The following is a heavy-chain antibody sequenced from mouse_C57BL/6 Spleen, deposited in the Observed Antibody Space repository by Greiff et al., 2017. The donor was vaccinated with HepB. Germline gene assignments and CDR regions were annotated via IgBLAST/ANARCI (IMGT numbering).Heavy chain of an antibody. CDR2: ISDGGSYT. Sequence: EVQLVESGGGLVKPGGSLKLSCAASGFTFSSYAMSWVRQTPEKRLEWVATISDGGSYTYYPDNVKGRFTISRDNAKNNLYLQMSHLKSEDTAMYYCARDQYYGSSYRDYYAMDYWGQGTSVTVSS. D-gene: IGHD1-1*01. V-gene: IGHV5-4*01. CDR1: GFTFSSYA. CDR3: ARDQYYGSSYRDYYAMDY. J-gene: IGHJ4*01.